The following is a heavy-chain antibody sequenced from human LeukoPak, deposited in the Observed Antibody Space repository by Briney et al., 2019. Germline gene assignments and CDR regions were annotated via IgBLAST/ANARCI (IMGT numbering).Heavy chain of an antibody. J-gene: IGHJ4*02. Sequence: GGSLRLSCTPSGFAFGDYAVTWVRQAPGKGLEWVGFIRSQPYGATTEFAESLIRSVTISRDDSTNVAYLHLDSLKTEDTAFYNCWTTRHPGALAGIVSRHLDVWGRGTLVTVSS. CDR1: GFAFGDYA. CDR3: WTTRHPGALAGIVSRHLDV. CDR2: IRSQPYGATT. V-gene: IGHV3-49*04. D-gene: IGHD1-26*01.